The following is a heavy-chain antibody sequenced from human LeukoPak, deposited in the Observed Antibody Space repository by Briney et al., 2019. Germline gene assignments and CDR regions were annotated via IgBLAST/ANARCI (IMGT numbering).Heavy chain of an antibody. Sequence: ASVKVSCKASGYTFTGYYMHWVRQAPGQGLEWMGWINPNSGGTNYAQKFQGWVTMTRDTSISTAYMELSRLRSDDTAMYYCARVNEMMTAIHGANWFDLWGQGTLVTVSS. V-gene: IGHV1-2*04. CDR3: ARVNEMMTAIHGANWFDL. CDR1: GYTFTGYY. J-gene: IGHJ5*02. D-gene: IGHD2-21*02. CDR2: INPNSGGT.